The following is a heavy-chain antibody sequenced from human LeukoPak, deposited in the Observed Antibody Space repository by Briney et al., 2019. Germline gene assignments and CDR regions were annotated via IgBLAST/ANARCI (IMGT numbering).Heavy chain of an antibody. CDR3: ARGGGGGYYGSVDYFDY. Sequence: PSETLSLTCAVSGGSLSSSNWWSWIRQPPGKGLEWIGEIYHSGSTNYNPSLKSRVTISVDKSKNQFSLKLSSVTAADTAVYYCARGGGGGYYGSVDYFDYWGQGTLVTVSS. V-gene: IGHV4-4*02. CDR2: IYHSGST. J-gene: IGHJ4*02. CDR1: GGSLSSSNW. D-gene: IGHD3-10*01.